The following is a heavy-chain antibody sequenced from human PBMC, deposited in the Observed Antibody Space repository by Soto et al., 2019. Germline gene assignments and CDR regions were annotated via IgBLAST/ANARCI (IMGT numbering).Heavy chain of an antibody. CDR3: TRLRYSGSSRYFDY. J-gene: IGHJ4*02. V-gene: IGHV3-49*05. D-gene: IGHD1-26*01. Sequence: KTGGSLRLSCTASGFTFGDYAMSWFRQAPGKGLEWVGFIRSKAYGGTTEYAASVKGRFTISRDDSKSIAYLQMNSLKTEDTAVYYCTRLRYSGSSRYFDYWGQGTLVTVSS. CDR1: GFTFGDYA. CDR2: IRSKAYGGTT.